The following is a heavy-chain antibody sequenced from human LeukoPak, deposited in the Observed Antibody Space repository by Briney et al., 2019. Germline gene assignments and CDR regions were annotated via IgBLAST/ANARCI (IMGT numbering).Heavy chain of an antibody. Sequence: GGSLRLSCAASGFTFSSYGMHWVRQAPGKGLEWVAVISYDGSNKYYADSVKGRFTISRGNSKNTLYLQMNSLRAEDTAVYYCANRDYWGQGTLVTVSS. CDR2: ISYDGSNK. J-gene: IGHJ4*02. CDR3: ANRDY. CDR1: GFTFSSYG. V-gene: IGHV3-30*18.